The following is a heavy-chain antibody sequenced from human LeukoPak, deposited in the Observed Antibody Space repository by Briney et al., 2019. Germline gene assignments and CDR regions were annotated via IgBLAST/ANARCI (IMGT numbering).Heavy chain of an antibody. CDR2: ISYDGSNK. Sequence: GGSLRLSCAASGFTFSSYGMHWVRQAPGKGLEWVAVISYDGSNKYYADSVKGRFTISGDNSKNTLYLQMNSLRAEDTAVYYCAKDLGIAIDWYFDLWGRGTLVTVSS. CDR1: GFTFSSYG. CDR3: AKDLGIAIDWYFDL. J-gene: IGHJ2*01. V-gene: IGHV3-30*18. D-gene: IGHD6-13*01.